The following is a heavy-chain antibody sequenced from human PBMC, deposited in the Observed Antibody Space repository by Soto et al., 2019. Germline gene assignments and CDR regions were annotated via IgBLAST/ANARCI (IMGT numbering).Heavy chain of an antibody. D-gene: IGHD6-19*01. V-gene: IGHV1-2*04. Sequence: QVQLVQSGAEVKKPGASVKVSCKASGYTFTGYYMHWVRQAPGQGLAWMGWINPNSGGTNYAQKFRGWVTMTRDTSISTAYMDLSRRRSDDTAVYYCARDAGGIAVAPRYFDYWGQGTLVTVSS. CDR3: ARDAGGIAVAPRYFDY. CDR1: GYTFTGYY. J-gene: IGHJ4*02. CDR2: INPNSGGT.